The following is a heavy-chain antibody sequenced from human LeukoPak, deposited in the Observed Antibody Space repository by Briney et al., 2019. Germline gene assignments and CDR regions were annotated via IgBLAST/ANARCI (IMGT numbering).Heavy chain of an antibody. D-gene: IGHD1-26*01. J-gene: IGHJ4*02. Sequence: PGGSLRLSCVASGFTFSRYDLHWVRQATGKGLEWVSTVRAAGDSFYGGSVKGRFTISREDAKNSLYLQMNSLTAGDTAIYYCARAISTGTYRGFFDNWGQGILVTVSS. CDR3: ARAISTGTYRGFFDN. V-gene: IGHV3-13*01. CDR1: GFTFSRYD. CDR2: VRAAGDS.